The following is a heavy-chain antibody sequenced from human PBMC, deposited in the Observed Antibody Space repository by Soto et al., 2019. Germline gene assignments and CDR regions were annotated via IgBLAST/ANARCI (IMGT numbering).Heavy chain of an antibody. CDR3: ARDYSSSWYPYGMDV. Sequence: GGSLRLSCAASGFTFSSYSMNWVRQAPGKGLEWVSSISSSSSYIYYADSVKGRFTISRDNAKNSLYLQMNSLRAEDTAVYYCARDYSSSWYPYGMDVWGQGNTVTVSS. CDR1: GFTFSSYS. D-gene: IGHD6-13*01. CDR2: ISSSSSYI. V-gene: IGHV3-21*01. J-gene: IGHJ6*02.